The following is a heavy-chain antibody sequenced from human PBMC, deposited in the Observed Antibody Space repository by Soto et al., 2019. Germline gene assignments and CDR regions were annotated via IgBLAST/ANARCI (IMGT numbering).Heavy chain of an antibody. J-gene: IGHJ5*02. CDR2: ISTYNGNT. CDR1: GYMFISYG. D-gene: IGHD3-10*01. CDR3: AALRDWNWFDP. Sequence: QAQLEQSGAEVRKPGASVKVSCKASGYMFISYGISWVRQAPGQGLQWMGWISTYNGNTNYAQNFQGRLTMSTDTSTNTAYMELRSLTSDDTAVYYCAALRDWNWFDPWGQGTLVSVSS. V-gene: IGHV1-18*01.